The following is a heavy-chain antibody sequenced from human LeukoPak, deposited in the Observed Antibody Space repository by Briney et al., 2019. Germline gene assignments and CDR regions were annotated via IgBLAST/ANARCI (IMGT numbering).Heavy chain of an antibody. Sequence: NPGESLRLSCAASEFPFSDYYMSWIRQAPGKGLEWVSSITSSSNYIYYADSVKGRFTISRDNAKNSLFLQMNSLRAEDTALYYCARDAGMVRGVILYYFDYWGQGTLVTVSS. J-gene: IGHJ4*02. CDR1: EFPFSDYY. V-gene: IGHV3-11*06. CDR3: ARDAGMVRGVILYYFDY. CDR2: ITSSSNYI. D-gene: IGHD3-10*01.